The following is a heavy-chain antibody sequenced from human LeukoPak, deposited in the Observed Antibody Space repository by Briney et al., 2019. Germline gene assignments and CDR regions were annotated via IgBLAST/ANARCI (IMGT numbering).Heavy chain of an antibody. CDR1: GGTFSSYA. D-gene: IGHD3-9*01. CDR3: ATHYEILTGRFDY. J-gene: IGHJ4*02. Sequence: SVKVSCKGSGGTFSSYAISWVRQAPGQGLEWMGGIIPIFGTANYAQKFQDRVMITADKSTSTAYMELGSLRSEDAAVYYCATHYEILTGRFDYWGQGTLVTVSS. CDR2: IIPIFGTA. V-gene: IGHV1-69*06.